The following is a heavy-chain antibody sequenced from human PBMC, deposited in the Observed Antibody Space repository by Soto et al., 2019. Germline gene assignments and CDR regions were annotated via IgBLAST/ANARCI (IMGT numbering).Heavy chain of an antibody. V-gene: IGHV3-11*01. CDR1: GFSISGYY. Sequence: QVQLVESGGGLVKPGGSLRLSCAASGFSISGYYMSWIRQAPGKGLEWISYMSSTTSAIYYAESVKGRFTISRDNAKNSLYLQINSLRAEDTAVYYWARATDFWSDMAVWGQGTTVTVSS. J-gene: IGHJ6*02. D-gene: IGHD3-3*01. CDR2: MSSTTSAI. CDR3: ARATDFWSDMAV.